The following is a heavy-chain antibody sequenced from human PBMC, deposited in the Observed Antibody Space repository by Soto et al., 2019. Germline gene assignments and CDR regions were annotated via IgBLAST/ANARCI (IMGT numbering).Heavy chain of an antibody. CDR3: AREVNFYGMDV. V-gene: IGHV1-8*01. J-gene: IGHJ6*02. CDR1: GYTFTSYD. CDR2: MNPNSGNT. Sequence: QVQLVQSGAEVKKPGASVKVSCKASGYTFTSYDIYWVRQATGQGLEWMGWMNPNSGNTGYAQKFQVRGTMTSNTSISTASMELSSLRAEDTAGDYCAREVNFYGMDVWGQGTTVTVSS.